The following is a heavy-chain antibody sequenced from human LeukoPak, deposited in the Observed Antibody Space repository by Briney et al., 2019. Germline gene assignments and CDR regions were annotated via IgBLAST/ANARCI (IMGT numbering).Heavy chain of an antibody. Sequence: PGGSLRLSCAASGFIFSNYAMSWVRQAPGKGLEWVSAISGSGDSAYYADSVKGRFTISRDNSKNKLYLQMSSLRAEDTAIYYCAKDIFGGLLDAFDIWGQGTVVTVSS. CDR2: ISGSGDSA. J-gene: IGHJ3*02. CDR1: GFIFSNYA. D-gene: IGHD3-10*01. CDR3: AKDIFGGLLDAFDI. V-gene: IGHV3-23*01.